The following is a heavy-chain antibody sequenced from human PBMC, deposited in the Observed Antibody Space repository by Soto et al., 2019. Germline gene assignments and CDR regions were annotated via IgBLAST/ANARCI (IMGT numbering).Heavy chain of an antibody. Sequence: GGSLRLSCASSGFTFSSYAMSWVRQAPGKGLEWVSAISGSGGSTYYADSVKGRFTISRDNSKNTLYLQMNSLRAEDTAVYYCAKAPGFYVVVVAAATLGAFDYWGQGTLVTVSS. D-gene: IGHD2-15*01. J-gene: IGHJ4*02. V-gene: IGHV3-23*01. CDR2: ISGSGGST. CDR3: AKAPGFYVVVVAAATLGAFDY. CDR1: GFTFSSYA.